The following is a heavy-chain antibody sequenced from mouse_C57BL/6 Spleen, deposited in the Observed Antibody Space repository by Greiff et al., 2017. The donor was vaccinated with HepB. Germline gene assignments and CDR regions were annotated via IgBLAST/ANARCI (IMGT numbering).Heavy chain of an antibody. CDR3: ARPDDGYYDAMDY. V-gene: IGHV1-82*01. D-gene: IGHD2-3*01. CDR2: IYPGDGDT. Sequence: VQLQQSGPELVKPGASVKISCKASGYAFSSSWMNWVKQRPGKGLEWIGRIYPGDGDTNYNGKFKGKATLTADKSSSTAYMQLSSLTSEDSAVYFCARPDDGYYDAMDYWGQGTSVTVSS. CDR1: GYAFSSSW. J-gene: IGHJ4*01.